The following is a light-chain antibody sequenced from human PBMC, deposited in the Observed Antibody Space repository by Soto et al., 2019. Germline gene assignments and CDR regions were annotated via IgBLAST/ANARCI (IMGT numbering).Light chain of an antibody. CDR3: YSYTSSNTYV. Sequence: QSALTQPASVSGSPGQSITISCTGTSSYVGGYNYVSWYQHHPGKVPQLMIYDVSNRPSGVSNRFSGSKSGNTASLTISGLQAEDEADYYCYSYTSSNTYVFGTGTKVTV. V-gene: IGLV2-14*03. CDR1: SSYVGGYNY. J-gene: IGLJ1*01. CDR2: DVS.